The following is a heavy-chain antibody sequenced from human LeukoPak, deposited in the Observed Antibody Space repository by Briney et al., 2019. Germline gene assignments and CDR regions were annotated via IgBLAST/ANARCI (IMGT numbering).Heavy chain of an antibody. CDR1: GYTLTELS. CDR3: ATAARTPVTTVLHAPYYYYGMDV. J-gene: IGHJ6*02. D-gene: IGHD4-17*01. V-gene: IGHV1-24*01. Sequence: RRASVKVSCTVSGYTLTELSMHWVRQAPGKGLEWMGGFDPEDGETIYAQKFQGRVTMTEDTSTDTAYMELSSLRSEDTAVYYCATAARTPVTTVLHAPYYYYGMDVWGQGTTVTVSS. CDR2: FDPEDGET.